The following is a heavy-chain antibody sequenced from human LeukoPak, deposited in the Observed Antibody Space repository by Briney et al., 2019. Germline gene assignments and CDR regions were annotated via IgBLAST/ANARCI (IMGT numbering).Heavy chain of an antibody. CDR3: AKEMAGFGELLALGLDV. V-gene: IGHV3-23*01. Sequence: GGSLRLSCAVSGITLSNYGMSWVRQAPGKGLEWVAGLSGSGGGTNYADSVEGRFTISRDNSDNTMYLEMNSLRAEDTAVYYCAKEMAGFGELLALGLDVWGQGTTVIVSS. D-gene: IGHD3-10*01. CDR2: LSGSGGGT. J-gene: IGHJ6*02. CDR1: GITLSNYG.